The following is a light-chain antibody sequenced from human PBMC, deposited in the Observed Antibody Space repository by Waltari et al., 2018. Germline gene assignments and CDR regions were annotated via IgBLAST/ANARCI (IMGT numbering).Light chain of an antibody. V-gene: IGKV3-20*01. J-gene: IGKJ1*01. Sequence: EIVLTQSPATLSLSPGERATLSCRDSQSVAWYQQKPGQAPRLLVYCASTRATGIPDRFSGIGFGTDFTLNMSSREPEEFAIYYCQQPGRSPTFGQGTKVEIK. CDR3: QQPGRSPT. CDR2: CAS. CDR1: QSV.